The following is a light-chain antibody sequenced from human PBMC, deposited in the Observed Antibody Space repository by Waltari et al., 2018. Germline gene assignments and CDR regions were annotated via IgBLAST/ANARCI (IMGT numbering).Light chain of an antibody. CDR2: WAS. Sequence: DIVMTQSPDSLAVSLGERATINCKSRQSVLYRSNNKNFLAWYQQRPGQSPKLLIYWASTRESGVPDRFSGSGSGTNFTLTISSLQAEDVAVYYCQQYYTTPPTFGPGTKVDIK. J-gene: IGKJ3*01. CDR3: QQYYTTPPT. CDR1: QSVLYRSNNKNF. V-gene: IGKV4-1*01.